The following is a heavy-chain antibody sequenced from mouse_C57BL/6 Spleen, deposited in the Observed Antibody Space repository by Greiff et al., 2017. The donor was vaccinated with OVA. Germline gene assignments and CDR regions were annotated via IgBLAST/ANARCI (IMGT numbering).Heavy chain of an antibody. CDR2: ISDGGSYT. CDR1: GFSFSNYV. V-gene: IGHV5-4*01. J-gene: IGHJ2*01. Sequence: EVHLVESGGGLVKPGGSLKLSCAASGFSFSNYVMSWVRQTPEKRLEWVATISDGGSYTYYPDNVKGRFTVSRDNAKNNLYLQMSHLKSEDTAIYYCARGGWAFDYWGQGTTLTVSS. D-gene: IGHD3-3*01. CDR3: ARGGWAFDY.